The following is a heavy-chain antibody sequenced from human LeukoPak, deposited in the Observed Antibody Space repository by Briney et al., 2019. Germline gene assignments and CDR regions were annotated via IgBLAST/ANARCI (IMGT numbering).Heavy chain of an antibody. Sequence: GGSLRLSCAASGFTFSSYAMSWVRQAPGKGLEWVSAISGSGGSTYYADSVKGRFTISRDNSKNTLYLQMNSLRAEDTAVYYCAKDRGYVEDPEKYFQHRGQGTLVTVSS. D-gene: IGHD3-10*01. CDR3: AKDRGYVEDPEKYFQH. V-gene: IGHV3-23*01. CDR1: GFTFSSYA. CDR2: ISGSGGST. J-gene: IGHJ1*01.